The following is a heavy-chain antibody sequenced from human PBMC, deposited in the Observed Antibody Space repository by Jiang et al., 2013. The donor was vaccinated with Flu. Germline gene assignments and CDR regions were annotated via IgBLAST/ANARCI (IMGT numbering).Heavy chain of an antibody. CDR2: ISTTTGNP. D-gene: IGHD3-10*01. V-gene: IGHV7-4-1*02. J-gene: IGHJ4*02. CDR3: ARDRYYYGSGSYLHIDY. CDR1: GYSFTSYA. Sequence: QSGSELKKPGASVKVSCKASGYSFTSYAMSWVRQAPGQGLEWMGWISTTTGNPTYAQGFTGRFVFSVDTSVSTAYLQITSLKAEDTAVYYCARDRYYYGSGSYLHIDYWGQGTLVTVSS.